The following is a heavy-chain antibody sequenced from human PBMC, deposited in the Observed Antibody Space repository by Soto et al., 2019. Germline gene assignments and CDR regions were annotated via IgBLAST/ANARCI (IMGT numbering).Heavy chain of an antibody. CDR2: ISADNGNT. CDR3: ARTGDNYYYFDF. J-gene: IGHJ4*02. CDR1: GYTFTSYG. V-gene: IGHV1-18*01. Sequence: ASVKVSCKASGYTFTSYGISWVRQAPGQGLEWMVRISADNGNTIYAQKFQDRVTMTTDTSTSTAYMELRSLRDDDTAMYYCARTGDNYYYFDFWGQGTPVTVS. D-gene: IGHD1-1*01.